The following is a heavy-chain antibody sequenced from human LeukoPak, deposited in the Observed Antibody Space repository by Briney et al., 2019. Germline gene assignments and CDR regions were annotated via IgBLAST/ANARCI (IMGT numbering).Heavy chain of an antibody. Sequence: GGSLRLSCAASGFTVSSNYMSWVRPAPGKGLEWVSVIYSGGSTYYADSVKGRFTISRDNSKNTLYLQMNSLRAEDTAVYYCASGTAVRGDYHWGQGTLVTVSS. CDR2: IYSGGST. CDR3: ASGTAVRGDYH. V-gene: IGHV3-53*01. D-gene: IGHD1-14*01. CDR1: GFTVSSNY. J-gene: IGHJ5*02.